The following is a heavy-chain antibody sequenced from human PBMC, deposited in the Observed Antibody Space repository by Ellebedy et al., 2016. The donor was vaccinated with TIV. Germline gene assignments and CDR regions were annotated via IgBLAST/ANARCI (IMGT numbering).Heavy chain of an antibody. Sequence: GESLKISXRGSGYTFTTYWIGWVRQMPGKGLEWMGIIYPGDSDTRYSPSFQGQVTISADKSISTAYLQWSSLKASDTAMYYCARVSFFHYPDYWGQGTLVTVSS. D-gene: IGHD3-16*02. CDR2: IYPGDSDT. V-gene: IGHV5-51*01. CDR3: ARVSFFHYPDY. J-gene: IGHJ4*02. CDR1: GYTFTTYW.